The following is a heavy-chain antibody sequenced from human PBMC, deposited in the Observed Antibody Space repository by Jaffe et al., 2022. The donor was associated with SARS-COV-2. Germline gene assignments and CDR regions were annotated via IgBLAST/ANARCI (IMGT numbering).Heavy chain of an antibody. Sequence: EVQLVESGGGLVKPGGSLRLSCTASGFTFSSYGMHWVRQAPGKGLEWVSSIIPSSTFIYYADSVRGRFTISRDNTKSSLYLQMSSLRAEDTAVYYCARVRERGFAELDFWGQGTLVTVSS. J-gene: IGHJ4*02. CDR2: IIPSSTFI. CDR1: GFTFSSYG. V-gene: IGHV3-21*06. D-gene: IGHD3-10*01. CDR3: ARVRERGFAELDF.